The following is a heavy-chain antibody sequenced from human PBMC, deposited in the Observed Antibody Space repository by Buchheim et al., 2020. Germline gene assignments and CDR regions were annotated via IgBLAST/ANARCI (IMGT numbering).Heavy chain of an antibody. D-gene: IGHD3-9*01. V-gene: IGHV3-23*01. Sequence: EMQLLESGGGLVQPGGSLRISCVASGFTFNTSAMTWVRQAPGKGLEWVSAIRGSGFDTYSAASVTGRFTISRDNSHNMLYLEMNSLRAEDAAIYFCAKTVHILPGYQRWVYYMDVWGKGTT. CDR1: GFTFNTSA. J-gene: IGHJ6*03. CDR3: AKTVHILPGYQRWVYYMDV. CDR2: IRGSGFDT.